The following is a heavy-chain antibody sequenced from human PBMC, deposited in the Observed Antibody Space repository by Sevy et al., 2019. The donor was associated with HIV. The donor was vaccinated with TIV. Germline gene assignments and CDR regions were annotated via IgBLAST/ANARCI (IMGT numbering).Heavy chain of an antibody. Sequence: ASVKVSCQASGYTFYNYSVTWVRQAPGQGLEWMGWISGYNGNTKYAQKFQDRVIMTTDTATSTAYMELRSLRSDDTAVYYCMRDESFSLIVVDPDYWGQGTLVTVSS. D-gene: IGHD3-22*01. CDR1: GYTFYNYS. J-gene: IGHJ4*02. CDR3: MRDESFSLIVVDPDY. CDR2: ISGYNGNT. V-gene: IGHV1-18*01.